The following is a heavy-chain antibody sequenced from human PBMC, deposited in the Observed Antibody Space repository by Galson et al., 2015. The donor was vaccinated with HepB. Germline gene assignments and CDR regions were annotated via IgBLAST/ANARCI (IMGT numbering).Heavy chain of an antibody. CDR1: GYTFSSFV. CDR2: INAGNGNT. CDR3: ASEHRTGWYGS. D-gene: IGHD6-19*01. J-gene: IGHJ4*02. Sequence: SVKVSCKASGYTFSSFVMHWVRQAPGQRLEWMGWINAGNGNTKYSQKFQGRVTISRDTSARTAYMELSSLRSEDTAVCYCASEHRTGWYGSWGQGTLVTVSS. V-gene: IGHV1-3*01.